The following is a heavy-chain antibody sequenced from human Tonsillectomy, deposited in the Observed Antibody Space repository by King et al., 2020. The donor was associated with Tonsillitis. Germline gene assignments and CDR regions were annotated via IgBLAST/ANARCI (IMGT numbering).Heavy chain of an antibody. D-gene: IGHD6-13*01. CDR1: GGSISSSSYY. CDR2: IYYSGST. Sequence: QLQLQESGPGLVKPSETLSLTCTVSGGSISSSSYYWGWIRQPPGKGLEWIGSIYYSGSTYYNPSLKSRVTISVDTSKNQFSLNLSSVTAADTAVYYCARDAEYSSNWYPFDYWGQGTLVTVSS. V-gene: IGHV4-39*07. J-gene: IGHJ4*02. CDR3: ARDAEYSSNWYPFDY.